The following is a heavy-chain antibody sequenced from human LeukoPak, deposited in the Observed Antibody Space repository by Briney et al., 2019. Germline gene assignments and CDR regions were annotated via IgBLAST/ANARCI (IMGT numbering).Heavy chain of an antibody. CDR1: GYTFTNYG. CDR2: VSAYADDT. V-gene: IGHV1-18*01. J-gene: IGHJ4*02. Sequence: ASVKVSCKASGYTFTNYGISWVRQAPGQGLEWMGWVSAYADDTNYVQKFRGRTTMTTDTSTSTAYVELRSLRSDDTAVYYCARDCIGCHGFDYWGQGTLVTVSS. CDR3: ARDCIGCHGFDY.